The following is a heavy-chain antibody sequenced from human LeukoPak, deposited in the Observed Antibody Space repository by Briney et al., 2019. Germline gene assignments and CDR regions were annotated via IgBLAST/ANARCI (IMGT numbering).Heavy chain of an antibody. Sequence: SQTLSLTCTVSSGSISSGDYYWSWIRQPPGNGLEWIGYIYYSGSTYYNPSLKSRVTISVDTSKNQFSLKLSSVTAADTAVYYCARDRHYSSSWYILGYWGQGTLVTVSS. J-gene: IGHJ4*02. D-gene: IGHD6-13*01. V-gene: IGHV4-30-4*01. CDR2: IYYSGST. CDR1: SGSISSGDYY. CDR3: ARDRHYSSSWYILGY.